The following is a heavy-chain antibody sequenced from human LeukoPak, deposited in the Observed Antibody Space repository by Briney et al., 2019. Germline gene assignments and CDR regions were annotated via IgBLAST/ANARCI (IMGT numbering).Heavy chain of an antibody. D-gene: IGHD6-13*01. J-gene: IGHJ4*02. CDR3: ATGYSSSWYVFDY. V-gene: IGHV1-18*01. CDR2: ISAYNGNT. CDR1: GHTFTNYG. Sequence: VASVKVSCKASGHTFTNYGITWVRQAPGQGLEWMGWISAYNGNTNYAQKFQGRVTMTTDTSTSTAYMELRSLRSDDTAVYYCATGYSSSWYVFDYWGQGTLVTVSS.